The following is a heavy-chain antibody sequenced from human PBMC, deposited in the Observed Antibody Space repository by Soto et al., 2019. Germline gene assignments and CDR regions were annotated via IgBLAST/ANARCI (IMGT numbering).Heavy chain of an antibody. V-gene: IGHV3-21*01. J-gene: IGHJ6*02. CDR1: GFTFSSYN. D-gene: IGHD2-2*01. CDR3: ARDTNKGASKTQLSTAGMDV. CDR2: ISSSGTYI. Sequence: PGGSLRLSCAASGFTFSSYNMNWVRQAPGKGLEWVSSISSSGTYIFYADSVRGRFTISRDNAKDSLYLQMNGLRAEDTAMYYCARDTNKGASKTQLSTAGMDVWGQGTTVTAP.